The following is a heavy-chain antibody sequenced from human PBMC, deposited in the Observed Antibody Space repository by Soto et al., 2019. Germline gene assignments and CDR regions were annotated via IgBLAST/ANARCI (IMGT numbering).Heavy chain of an antibody. J-gene: IGHJ5*02. Sequence: PXGTLSLTCTVSGGSVSSYYWTWIRQPAGKGLEWIGRVYSSGGTHYNPSLKSRVTISLDTSKNQFSLRLLSVTDADTAVYYCARGQRFSDWFDPWGQGTLVTVSS. CDR1: GGSVSSYY. V-gene: IGHV4-4*07. CDR2: VYSSGGT. D-gene: IGHD3-3*01. CDR3: ARGQRFSDWFDP.